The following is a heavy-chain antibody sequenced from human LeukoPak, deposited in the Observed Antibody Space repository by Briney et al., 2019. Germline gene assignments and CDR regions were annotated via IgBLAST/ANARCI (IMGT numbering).Heavy chain of an antibody. J-gene: IGHJ4*02. CDR1: GFTFSSYS. V-gene: IGHV3-21*01. Sequence: GGSLRLSCAASGFTFSSYSMNWVRQAPGKGLEWVSSISSSSSYIYYADSVKGRFTISRDNAKNPLYLQMNSLRAEDTAVYYCARGYGGIEQLVPDYWGQGTLVTVSS. D-gene: IGHD6-6*01. CDR2: ISSSSSYI. CDR3: ARGYGGIEQLVPDY.